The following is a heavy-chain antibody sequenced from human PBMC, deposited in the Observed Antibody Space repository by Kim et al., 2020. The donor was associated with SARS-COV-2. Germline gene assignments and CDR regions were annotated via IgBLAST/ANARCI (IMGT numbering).Heavy chain of an antibody. CDR1: GYTFTSYA. V-gene: IGHV1-3*01. J-gene: IGHJ6*02. CDR2: INAGNGNT. CDR3: ARDRWLDNYYYYGMDV. Sequence: ASVKVSCKASGYTFTSYAMHWVRQAPGQRLEWMGWINAGNGNTKYSQKFQGRVTITRDTSASTAYMELSSLRSEDTAVYYCARDRWLDNYYYYGMDVWGQGTTVTVSS. D-gene: IGHD6-19*01.